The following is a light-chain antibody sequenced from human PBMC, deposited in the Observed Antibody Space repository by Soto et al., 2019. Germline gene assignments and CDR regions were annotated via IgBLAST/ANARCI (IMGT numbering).Light chain of an antibody. CDR2: WAS. CDR1: QSVSYSSNNRNY. V-gene: IGKV4-1*01. J-gene: IGKJ1*01. Sequence: DIVMTQSPDSLAVSLGERATINCRSSQSVSYSSNNRNYLAWYQQKPGQPPKLLIYWASTRESGVPDRFSGSGSGADFTLTISSLQAEDVAVYYCQQYYSTSLWTFGQGTKWIS. CDR3: QQYYSTSLWT.